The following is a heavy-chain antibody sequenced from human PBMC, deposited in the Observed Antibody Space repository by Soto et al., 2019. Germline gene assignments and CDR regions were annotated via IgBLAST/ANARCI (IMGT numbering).Heavy chain of an antibody. D-gene: IGHD3-22*01. CDR1: GFTFSSYA. Sequence: PGGSLRLSCAASGFTFSSYAMSWVRQAPGKGLEWVSAISGSGGSTYYADSVKCRFTISRDNSKNTLYLQVNSLRAEDTAVYYCANGAQSQDYDSSGFVVGWLLALGSYAFDIWGQGTMVTVSS. J-gene: IGHJ3*02. V-gene: IGHV3-23*01. CDR3: ANGAQSQDYDSSGFVVGWLLALGSYAFDI. CDR2: ISGSGGST.